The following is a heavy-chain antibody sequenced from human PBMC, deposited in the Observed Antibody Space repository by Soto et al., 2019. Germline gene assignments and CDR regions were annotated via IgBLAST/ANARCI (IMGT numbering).Heavy chain of an antibody. V-gene: IGHV3-23*01. D-gene: IGHD3-22*01. CDR3: AKIQAYYYDSSGWVPFDY. CDR1: GFTFSSYA. J-gene: IGHJ4*02. Sequence: GGSLRLSCAASGFTFSSYAMSWVRQAPGKGLEWVSAISGSGGSTYYADSVKGRFTISRDNSKNTLYLQMNSLRAEDTAVYYCAKIQAYYYDSSGWVPFDYWGQGTLVTVSP. CDR2: ISGSGGST.